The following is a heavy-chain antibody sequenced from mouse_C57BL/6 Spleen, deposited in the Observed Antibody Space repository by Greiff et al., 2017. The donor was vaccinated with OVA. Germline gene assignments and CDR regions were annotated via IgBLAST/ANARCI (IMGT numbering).Heavy chain of an antibody. V-gene: IGHV1-15*01. CDR3: TNSYGSSYAYAMDY. Sequence: QVQLQQSGAELVRPGASVTLSCKASGYTFTDYEMHWVKQTPVHGLEWIGAIDPETGGTAYNQKFKGKAILTADKSSSTAYMELRSLTSEDSAVYYCTNSYGSSYAYAMDYWGQGTSVTVSS. J-gene: IGHJ4*01. CDR1: GYTFTDYE. D-gene: IGHD1-1*01. CDR2: IDPETGGT.